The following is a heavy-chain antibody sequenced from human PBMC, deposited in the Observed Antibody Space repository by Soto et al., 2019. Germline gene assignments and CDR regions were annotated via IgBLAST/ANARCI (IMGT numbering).Heavy chain of an antibody. J-gene: IGHJ4*02. V-gene: IGHV3-23*01. CDR2: IGGGGTGS. CDR1: GYNFGGYA. CDR3: AKDPRLQLRGVDS. Sequence: DVHLLESGGGLVQPGGSLRLSCVASGYNFGGYAMMWVRQAPGKGLEWVSTIGGGGTGSYYADSVKGRFTIPRDNSNNTLHLQMNSLRAADTCVYYCAKDPRLQLRGVDSWGQETHVTVSP. D-gene: IGHD2-15*01.